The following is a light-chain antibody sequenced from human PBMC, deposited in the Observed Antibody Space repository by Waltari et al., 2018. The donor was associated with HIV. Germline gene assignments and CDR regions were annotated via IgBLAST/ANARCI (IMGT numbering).Light chain of an antibody. CDR1: QTVSIHY. Sequence: EVVLTQSPGTLSMSTGERATLSCRPSQTVSIHYLAWYQQKVGQAPRLLIFAASSRATGIPDRFSGSGSGTDFALTINRLEPEDFAVYYCQQDGRSPITFGQGTRLDIK. V-gene: IGKV3-20*01. J-gene: IGKJ5*01. CDR2: AAS. CDR3: QQDGRSPIT.